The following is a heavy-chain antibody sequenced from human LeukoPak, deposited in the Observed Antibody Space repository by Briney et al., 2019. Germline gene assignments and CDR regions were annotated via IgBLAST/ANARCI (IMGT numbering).Heavy chain of an antibody. Sequence: SETLSLTCTVSGGSISSSSYYWGWIRQPPGKGLEWIGGIYYSGSTYYNPSLKSRVTISVDTSKNQFSLKLSSVTAADTAVYYCARTFFDWLLFDYWGQGTLVTVSS. V-gene: IGHV4-39*01. CDR3: ARTFFDWLLFDY. CDR1: GGSISSSSYY. D-gene: IGHD3-9*01. J-gene: IGHJ4*02. CDR2: IYYSGST.